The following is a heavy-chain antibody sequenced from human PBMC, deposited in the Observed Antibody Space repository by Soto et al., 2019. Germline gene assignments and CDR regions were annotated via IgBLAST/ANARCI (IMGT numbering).Heavy chain of an antibody. CDR1: GGSFSGYY. CDR3: ARGKYYYDSSGNRNYYYYYGMDV. CDR2: INHSGST. J-gene: IGHJ6*02. V-gene: IGHV4-34*01. Sequence: SETLSLTCAVYGGSFSGYYWSWIRQPPGKGLEWIGEINHSGSTNYNPSLKSRVTISVDTSKNQFSLKLSSVTAADTAVYYCARGKYYYDSSGNRNYYYYYGMDVWGQGTTVTVSS. D-gene: IGHD3-22*01.